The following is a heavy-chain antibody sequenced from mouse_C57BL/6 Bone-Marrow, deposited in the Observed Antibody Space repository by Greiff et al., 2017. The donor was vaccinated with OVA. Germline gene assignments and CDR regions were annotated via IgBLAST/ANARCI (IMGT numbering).Heavy chain of an antibody. CDR3: SLTTVAPDWYFDV. J-gene: IGHJ1*03. D-gene: IGHD1-1*01. CDR1: GYTFTSYW. CDR2: IYPGSGST. V-gene: IGHV1-55*01. Sequence: QVQLQQPGAELVKPGASVKLSCKASGYTFTSYWITWVKQRPGQGLEWIGDIYPGSGSTNYNEKFKSKATLTVDTSSSTAYMQLSSLTSEDSAVYYCSLTTVAPDWYFDVWGTGTTVTVSS.